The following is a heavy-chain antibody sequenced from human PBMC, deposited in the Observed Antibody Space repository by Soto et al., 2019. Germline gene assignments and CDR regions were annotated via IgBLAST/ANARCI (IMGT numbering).Heavy chain of an antibody. Sequence: QPGGSLRLSCVASGFAFYNYGMSWVRQAPGRGLDWVSGISESGGATYYADSVKGRFTISRDNSKNTLYLQMNSLRPEDTGLYYCARENSRISPRLFQHWGHGTLVTVSS. CDR1: GFAFYNYG. D-gene: IGHD6-6*01. CDR2: ISESGGAT. CDR3: ARENSRISPRLFQH. V-gene: IGHV3-23*01. J-gene: IGHJ1*01.